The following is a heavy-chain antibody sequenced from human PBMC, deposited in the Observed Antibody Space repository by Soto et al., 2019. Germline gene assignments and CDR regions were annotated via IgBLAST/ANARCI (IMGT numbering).Heavy chain of an antibody. J-gene: IGHJ4*02. V-gene: IGHV4-39*01. CDR3: ARRGSGSYSDY. Sequence: QLQRQESGPGLVKPSETLSLTCTVSGGYISSSSYYWGWIRQPPGKGLEWIGSIYYSGSTYYNPSLKSRVTISVDTSKNQFSLKLSSVTAADTAVYYCARRGSGSYSDYWGQGTLVTVSS. CDR1: GGYISSSSYY. D-gene: IGHD1-26*01. CDR2: IYYSGST.